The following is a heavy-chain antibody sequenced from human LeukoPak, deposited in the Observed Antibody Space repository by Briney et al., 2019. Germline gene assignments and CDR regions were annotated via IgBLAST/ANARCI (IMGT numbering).Heavy chain of an antibody. D-gene: IGHD1-26*01. Sequence: SETLSLTCTVSGGSISSSLYHWGWIRQPPGKGLEWIGSIYHSGSTYYNPSLKTRVTISVDTSKNQFSLKLSSVTAADTAVYYCARDRGPGVGATGYYFHYWGQGTLVTVSS. CDR1: GGSISSSLYH. V-gene: IGHV4-39*07. CDR3: ARDRGPGVGATGYYFHY. J-gene: IGHJ4*02. CDR2: IYHSGST.